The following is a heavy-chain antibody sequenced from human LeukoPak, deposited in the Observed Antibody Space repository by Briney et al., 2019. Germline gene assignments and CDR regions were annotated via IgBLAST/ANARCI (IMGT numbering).Heavy chain of an antibody. CDR1: GYTFTSYD. CDR3: ARHSHGTGIFDY. Sequence: ASVKVSCKASGYTFTSYDINWVRQATGQGLEWMGWMNPNSGNTGYAQKFQGRVTMTRNTSISTAYMELSSLRSEDTAVYYCARHSHGTGIFDYWGQGTLVTISS. CDR2: MNPNSGNT. J-gene: IGHJ4*02. V-gene: IGHV1-8*01.